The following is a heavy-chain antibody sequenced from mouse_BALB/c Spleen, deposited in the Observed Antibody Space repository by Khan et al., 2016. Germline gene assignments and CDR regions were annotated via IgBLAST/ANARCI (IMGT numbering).Heavy chain of an antibody. CDR3: EGNYVGYYALDY. Sequence: EVQLQESGAELVKPGASVKLSCTASGFNIRDTYMHWVKQRPEQGLEWIGGIDPANGNTKYEPKFQAKATITAETSSNTAYLQLSSLTSEDTAIYYCEGNYVGYYALDYWCQVTSVTVSS. CDR2: IDPANGNT. V-gene: IGHV14-3*02. D-gene: IGHD2-1*01. CDR1: GFNIRDTY. J-gene: IGHJ4*01.